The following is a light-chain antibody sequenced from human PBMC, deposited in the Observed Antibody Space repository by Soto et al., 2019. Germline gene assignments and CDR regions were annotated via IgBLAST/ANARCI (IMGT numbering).Light chain of an antibody. J-gene: IGLJ1*01. CDR1: SRDVGGYNY. Sequence: QSVLTPPASVSGSLGHSITISCTGTSRDVGGYNYVSWYQQHPGKAPELMIHDVSNRPSGVSNRFSGSKSGNTASLTISGLQAVDEAEYYCKSYTRSSLYGVATGTKVT. CDR2: DVS. V-gene: IGLV2-14*01. CDR3: KSYTRSSLYG.